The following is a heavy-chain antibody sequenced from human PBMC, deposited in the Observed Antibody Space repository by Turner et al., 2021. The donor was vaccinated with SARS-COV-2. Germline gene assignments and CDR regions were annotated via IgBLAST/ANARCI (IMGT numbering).Heavy chain of an antibody. V-gene: IGHV1-24*01. CDR3: ATDYAIVAATLLDY. CDR2: FDPEYDAT. CDR1: GYTLIELS. D-gene: IGHD1-26*01. Sequence: QVKLVQSGAEVKKPGAAVKVYCKVAGYTLIELSRHWVRQAPGKGLDWMEGFDPEYDATIYAQKFQGSITMTEDTSTDTAYMVLSSLRSEDSAVYYCATDYAIVAATLLDYWGQGTLVTVSS. J-gene: IGHJ4*02.